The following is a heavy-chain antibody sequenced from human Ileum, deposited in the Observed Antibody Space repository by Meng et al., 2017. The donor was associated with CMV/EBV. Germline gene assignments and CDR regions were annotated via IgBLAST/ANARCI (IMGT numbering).Heavy chain of an antibody. D-gene: IGHD2-2*02. V-gene: IGHV3-23*03. CDR3: AKDTIPDSRYNFDC. Sequence: GESLKISCSASGFTFSDYSMNWVRQAPGGGLEWLTIVYRQSRAKYYAESVKGRFTISRDDSTSTLYFQMNSLRADDTANYYCAKDTIPDSRYNFDCWGQGTLVNVSS. J-gene: IGHJ4*02. CDR2: VYRQSRAK. CDR1: GFTFSDYS.